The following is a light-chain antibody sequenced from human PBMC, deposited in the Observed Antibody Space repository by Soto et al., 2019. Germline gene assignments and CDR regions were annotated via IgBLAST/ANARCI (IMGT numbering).Light chain of an antibody. CDR3: QQNNKWPPVT. V-gene: IGKV3-15*01. CDR1: QTISND. J-gene: IGKJ4*01. Sequence: EVVMTQSPATVSVSPGDGVTLSCRASQTISNDLAWYQQKPGQAPRLLIYGASTRATGVPARFSGGGSGTEFTITISSMQYEDFAFYYCQQNNKWPPVTFGGGTKVEIK. CDR2: GAS.